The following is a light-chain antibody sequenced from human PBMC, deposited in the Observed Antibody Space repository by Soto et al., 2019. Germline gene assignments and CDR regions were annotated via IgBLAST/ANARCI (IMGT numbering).Light chain of an antibody. Sequence: EIVLTQSPGTLSLSPGERATLSCRASQSVTNNYLAWYQQKPGQAPRLLIYGASNRASGISDRFGGSGSGTDFTLYISGLEPEDFEVYYCQQYGRSPLFTFGPGTKVYLE. CDR3: QQYGRSPLFT. V-gene: IGKV3-20*01. CDR2: GAS. J-gene: IGKJ3*01. CDR1: QSVTNNY.